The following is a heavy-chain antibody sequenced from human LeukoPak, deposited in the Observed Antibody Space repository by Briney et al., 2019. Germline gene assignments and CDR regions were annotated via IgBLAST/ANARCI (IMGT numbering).Heavy chain of an antibody. Sequence: GTLRPAWEASSFPFSNASMHSVTHAPGKGLECLGRIKSKTDGATTDYAAPVKGRFTISRDDSKNTLYLQMNSLKTEDTSVYHCPPTVVIPAHAHSGQGTLATVSS. J-gene: IGHJ4*02. D-gene: IGHD3-16*02. CDR3: PPTVVIPAHAH. V-gene: IGHV3-15*01. CDR2: IKSKTDGATT. CDR1: SFPFSNAS.